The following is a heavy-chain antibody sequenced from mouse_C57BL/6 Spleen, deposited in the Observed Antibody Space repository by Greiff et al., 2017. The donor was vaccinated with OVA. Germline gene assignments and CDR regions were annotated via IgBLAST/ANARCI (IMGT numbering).Heavy chain of an antibody. CDR1: GYSITSGYY. Sequence: ESGPGLVKPSQSLSLTCSVTGYSITSGYYWNWIRQFPGNKLEWMGYISYDGSNNYNPSLKNRISITRDTSKNQFFLKLNSVTTEDTATYYCARVWTWFAYWGQGTLVTVSA. V-gene: IGHV3-6*01. CDR2: ISYDGSN. D-gene: IGHD1-1*02. J-gene: IGHJ3*01. CDR3: ARVWTWFAY.